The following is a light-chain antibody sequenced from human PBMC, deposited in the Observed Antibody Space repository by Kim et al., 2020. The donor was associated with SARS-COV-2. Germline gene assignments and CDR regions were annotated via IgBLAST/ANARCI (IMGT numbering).Light chain of an antibody. J-gene: IGLJ1*01. CDR1: NIGSES. CDR2: YDN. V-gene: IGLV3-21*04. Sequence: APGQTATFSWGGDNIGSESVHWYQQKPGQAPLLVIYYDNDRRSGIPERFSASNSGNTATLTISRVEAGDEADYYCQVWHSGSERYVFGTGTKVTVL. CDR3: QVWHSGSERYV.